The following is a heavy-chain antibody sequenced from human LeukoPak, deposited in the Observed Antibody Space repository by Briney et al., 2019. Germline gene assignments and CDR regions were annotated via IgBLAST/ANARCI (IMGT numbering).Heavy chain of an antibody. CDR1: GSTFSSSA. Sequence: GGSLRLSCVASGSASGSTFSSSAMTWVRQAPGKGLEWVSTISSSGGSTYYADSVKGRFTISRDNSKTTLYLQMNCLRAEDTATYYCATGSGNYYYYFDYWGQGTLVTVSS. V-gene: IGHV3-23*01. J-gene: IGHJ4*02. CDR3: ATGSGNYYYYFDY. D-gene: IGHD1-26*01. CDR2: ISSSGGST.